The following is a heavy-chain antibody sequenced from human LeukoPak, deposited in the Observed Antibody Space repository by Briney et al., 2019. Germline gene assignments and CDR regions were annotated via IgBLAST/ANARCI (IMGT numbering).Heavy chain of an antibody. J-gene: IGHJ5*02. D-gene: IGHD3-3*02. CDR3: AKDRAYYHLWDGYYRNWFDP. CDR1: GFTFSSYA. V-gene: IGHV3-23*01. Sequence: GGSLRLSCAASGFTFSSYAMSWVRQAPGKGLEWVSAISGRGGSTYYIDSVKGRFIISRDNSKNTLYLQMNSVSAEDTAVYYCAKDRAYYHLWDGYYRNWFDPWGQGTLVIVSS. CDR2: ISGRGGST.